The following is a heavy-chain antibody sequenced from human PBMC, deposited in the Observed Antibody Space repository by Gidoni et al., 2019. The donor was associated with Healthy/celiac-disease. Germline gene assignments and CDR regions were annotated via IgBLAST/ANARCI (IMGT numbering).Heavy chain of an antibody. D-gene: IGHD3-3*01. J-gene: IGHJ4*02. CDR3: TRYHFWSGYGFDY. CDR2: IRSKAYGGTT. CDR1: GFTFGVYG. V-gene: IGHV3-49*03. Sequence: EVQLVESGGGLVQPGRSLGLSCTASGFTFGVYGLSWFRQAPGKGVVGVVFIRSKAYGGTTEYAASVKGRFTISRDDSKSIAYLQRNSLKTEDTAVYYCTRYHFWSGYGFDYWGQGTLVTVSS.